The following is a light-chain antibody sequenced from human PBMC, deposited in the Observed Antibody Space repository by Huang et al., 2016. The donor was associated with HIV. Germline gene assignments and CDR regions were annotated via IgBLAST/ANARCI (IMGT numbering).Light chain of an antibody. Sequence: DIQLTQSPSSRSASVGDRVTITCQSSQDISNCLNWYQQKPGKAPKLLIYDASNVETCVSSRFSGSGSGTDFTFTIKSLQAEDFAAYYCQQCENLPFTFGPGTKVDI. CDR3: QQCENLPFT. J-gene: IGKJ3*01. CDR1: QDISNC. V-gene: IGKV1-33*01. CDR2: DAS.